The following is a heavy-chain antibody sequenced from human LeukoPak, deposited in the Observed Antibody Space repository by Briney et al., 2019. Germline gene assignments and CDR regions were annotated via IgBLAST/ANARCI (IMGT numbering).Heavy chain of an antibody. V-gene: IGHV4-59*12. J-gene: IGHJ4*02. D-gene: IGHD2-15*01. Sequence: PSETLSLTCTVSGGSISSYYWSWIRQPPGKGLEWIGYIYYSGSTNYNPSLKSRVTISVDTSKNQFSLKLSSVTAADTAVYYCARGLDSADPDIVVVPSTGGRYFDYWGQGTLVTVSS. CDR2: IYYSGST. CDR1: GGSISSYY. CDR3: ARGLDSADPDIVVVPSTGGRYFDY.